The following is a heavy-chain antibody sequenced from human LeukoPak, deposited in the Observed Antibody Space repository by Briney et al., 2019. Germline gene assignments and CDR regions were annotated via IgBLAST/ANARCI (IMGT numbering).Heavy chain of an antibody. D-gene: IGHD1-20*01. Sequence: ASVKVSCKASGYTFTGYYMHWVRQAPGQGLEWMGWINPNSGGTNYAQKFQGRVTMIRDTSISTAYMAMSRLKSEETTVYYCARASYSWRKTLGDAFDIWGRGTMVTVSS. V-gene: IGHV1-2*02. CDR2: INPNSGGT. CDR3: ARASYSWRKTLGDAFDI. J-gene: IGHJ3*02. CDR1: GYTFTGYY.